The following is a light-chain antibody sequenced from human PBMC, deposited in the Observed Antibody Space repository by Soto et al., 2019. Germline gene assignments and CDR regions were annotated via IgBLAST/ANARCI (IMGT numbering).Light chain of an antibody. J-gene: IGLJ3*02. Sequence: QSALTQPPSASGSPGQSVTISCTGTSSDVGAYNYVSWYQQHAGKAPKLVIYEVTKRPSGVPDRFSGSKSANTASLTVSGLKAGDGADYYGSSFAPSTPWVFGGGTSSPS. CDR2: EVT. V-gene: IGLV2-8*01. CDR3: SSFAPSTPWV. CDR1: SSDVGAYNY.